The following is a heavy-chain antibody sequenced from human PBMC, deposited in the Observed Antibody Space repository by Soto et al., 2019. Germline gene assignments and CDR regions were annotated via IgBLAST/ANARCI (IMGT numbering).Heavy chain of an antibody. J-gene: IGHJ2*01. CDR1: GGSISSYY. CDR3: TRDLIVSSKIWYFDL. D-gene: IGHD6-13*01. CDR2: IYYSGST. V-gene: IGHV4-59*01. Sequence: QVQLQESGPGLLKPSETLSLTCTVSGGSISSYYLSWIRQHPGKGLEWIGYIYYSGSTYYNPSLLRRVTISVDTSETQIALKVSSVTSAYTAVYYCTRDLIVSSKIWYFDLWGRGTLVTVSS.